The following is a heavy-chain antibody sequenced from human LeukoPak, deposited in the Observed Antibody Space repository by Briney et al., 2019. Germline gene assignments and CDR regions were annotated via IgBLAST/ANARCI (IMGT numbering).Heavy chain of an antibody. Sequence: SETLSRTCAVYGGSFSGYYWSWIRQPPGKGLEWIGEINHSGSTNYNPSLKSRVTISVDTSKNQFSLKLSSVTAADTAVYYCATSRYSSIPFDYWGQGTLVTVSS. CDR3: ATSRYSSIPFDY. D-gene: IGHD6-19*01. CDR2: INHSGST. CDR1: GGSFSGYY. V-gene: IGHV4-34*01. J-gene: IGHJ4*02.